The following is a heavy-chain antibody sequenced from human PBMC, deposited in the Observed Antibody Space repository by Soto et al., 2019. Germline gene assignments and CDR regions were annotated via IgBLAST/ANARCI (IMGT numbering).Heavy chain of an antibody. CDR3: ARVSGSYYYGMDV. D-gene: IGHD1-26*01. CDR1: GGSISSSNW. J-gene: IGHJ6*02. V-gene: IGHV4-4*02. Sequence: QVQLQESGPGLVKPSGTLSLTCAVSGGSISSSNWWSWVRQPPGKGLEWIGEIYHSGSTNSNPPLKSRVTISVDKSKNQFSLKLSSVIAADTAVYYWARVSGSYYYGMDVWGQGTTVTVSS. CDR2: IYHSGST.